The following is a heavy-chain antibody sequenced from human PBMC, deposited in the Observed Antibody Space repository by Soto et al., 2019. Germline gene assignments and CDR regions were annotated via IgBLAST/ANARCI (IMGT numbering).Heavy chain of an antibody. CDR3: ARNFAPLQN. D-gene: IGHD3-9*01. CDR1: GFTFSDYY. CDR2: ISNSGSAI. V-gene: IGHV3-11*01. Sequence: GGSLRLSCAASGFTFSDYYMSWIRQTPGKGLEWVSYISNSGSAIYYADSVKGRFTISRDNAKNSMSLQMNSLRAEDTAVYYCARNFAPLQNWGQGTLVTVS. J-gene: IGHJ4*02.